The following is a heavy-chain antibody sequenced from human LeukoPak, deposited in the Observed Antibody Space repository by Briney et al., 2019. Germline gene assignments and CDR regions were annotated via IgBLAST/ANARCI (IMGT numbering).Heavy chain of an antibody. Sequence: GGSLRLSRAASGFTFSSYTMNWVRQAPGKGLVWVSRINSDGSSTSYADSVKGRFTISRDNAKNTLYLQMNSLRTEDTAVYYCARDFLDILTGYYGSILDYWGQGTLVTVSS. CDR2: INSDGSST. CDR1: GFTFSSYT. J-gene: IGHJ4*02. V-gene: IGHV3-74*01. D-gene: IGHD3-9*01. CDR3: ARDFLDILTGYYGSILDY.